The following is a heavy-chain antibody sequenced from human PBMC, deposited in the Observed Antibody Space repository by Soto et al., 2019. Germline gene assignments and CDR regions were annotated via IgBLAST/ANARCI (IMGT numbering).Heavy chain of an antibody. D-gene: IGHD6-19*01. CDR1: GFTFSSYA. CDR3: AKIAADGRYGSGWYYFDY. CDR2: ISGSGGST. V-gene: IGHV3-23*01. Sequence: EVQLLESGGGLVQPGGSLRLSCAASGFTFSSYAMSWVRQAPGKGLEWVSAISGSGGSTYYADSVKGRFTISRDNTKNTLYLQMNSLRAEDTAVYYCAKIAADGRYGSGWYYFDYWGQGTLVTVSS. J-gene: IGHJ4*02.